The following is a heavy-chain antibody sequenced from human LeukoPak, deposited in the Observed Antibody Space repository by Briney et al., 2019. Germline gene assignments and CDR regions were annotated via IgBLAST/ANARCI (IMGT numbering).Heavy chain of an antibody. Sequence: PGGSLRLSCAASGFTFSSYAMSWVHQAPGKGLEWVSTISGSGGSTYYADSVKGRFTISRDNSKNTLYLQMNSLRAEDTAVYYCAKPSSIVATIRDYFDYWGQGTLVTVSS. CDR1: GFTFSSYA. V-gene: IGHV3-23*01. J-gene: IGHJ4*02. D-gene: IGHD5-12*01. CDR2: ISGSGGST. CDR3: AKPSSIVATIRDYFDY.